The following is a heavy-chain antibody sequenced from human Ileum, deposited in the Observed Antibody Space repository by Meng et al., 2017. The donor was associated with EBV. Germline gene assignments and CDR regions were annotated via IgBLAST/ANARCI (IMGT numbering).Heavy chain of an antibody. CDR2: SSAYNGNT. J-gene: IGHJ4*02. D-gene: IGHD3-3*01. V-gene: IGHV1-18*01. CDR1: GYAFTSYS. Sequence: QVHLLQPLAGVKEPGPSGQVTCKASGYAFTSYSIICVRQAPAQGLEWMGWSSAYNGNTNPAQKLQCRGTMITNTDTSTAYLDLRSLRSDDADVYICERAPPPNIRLSFDYWGQGTLVTVSS. CDR3: ERAPPPNIRLSFDY.